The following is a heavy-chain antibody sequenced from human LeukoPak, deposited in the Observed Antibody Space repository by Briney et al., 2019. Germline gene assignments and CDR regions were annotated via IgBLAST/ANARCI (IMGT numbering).Heavy chain of an antibody. CDR3: ARGGVNYKIAGP. CDR2: IVPSGST. Sequence: SETLSLTCTVSGASIRSYYWSWIRQPAGKGLEWIGRIVPSGSTNYNPSLKSRVTMSVDTSKNQFSLKLSSVTAADTAVYYCARGGVNYKIAGPWGQGALVTVSS. CDR1: GASIRSYY. J-gene: IGHJ5*02. D-gene: IGHD3-10*01. V-gene: IGHV4-4*07.